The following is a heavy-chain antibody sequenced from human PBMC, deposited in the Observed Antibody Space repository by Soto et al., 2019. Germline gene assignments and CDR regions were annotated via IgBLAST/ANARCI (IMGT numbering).Heavy chain of an antibody. Sequence: EVQLLESGGGLVQPGGSLRLSCAASGFTFRSYGMSWVRQAPGKGLEWVSAISGSGGNTFYADSVRGRFTVSRDNSKYTLYVQMNSLRAEETALYYCAKGIDSAYGKGANDIWGQGTMVTVSS. V-gene: IGHV3-23*01. CDR3: AKGIDSAYGKGANDI. CDR2: ISGSGGNT. D-gene: IGHD5-12*01. J-gene: IGHJ3*02. CDR1: GFTFRSYG.